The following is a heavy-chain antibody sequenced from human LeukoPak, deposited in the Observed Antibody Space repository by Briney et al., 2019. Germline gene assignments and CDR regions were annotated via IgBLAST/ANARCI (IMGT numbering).Heavy chain of an antibody. Sequence: SETLSLTCAVYGGSFSGYYWSWIRQPPGKGVEWIGEINHSGSTNYNPSLKSRVTISVDTSKNQFSLKLSSVTAADTAVYYCASGSTVAGTYYYYGMDVWGQGTTVTVSS. CDR1: GGSFSGYY. CDR2: INHSGST. D-gene: IGHD6-19*01. J-gene: IGHJ6*02. V-gene: IGHV4-34*01. CDR3: ASGSTVAGTYYYYGMDV.